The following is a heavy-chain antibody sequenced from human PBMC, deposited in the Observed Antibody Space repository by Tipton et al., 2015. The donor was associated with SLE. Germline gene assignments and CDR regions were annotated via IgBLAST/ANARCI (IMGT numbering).Heavy chain of an antibody. Sequence: QLVQSGAEVKKPGESLKISCKGYGYDFNSYWIGWVRQMPGKGLEWMGLIHPGDSGSRDNPSFQGQVTISADKSITTAYLQWSSLKASDPAIYYCARHLARENAFDIWGQGTMVTVSA. CDR1: GYDFNSYW. V-gene: IGHV5-51*01. D-gene: IGHD5-24*01. CDR2: IHPGDSGS. J-gene: IGHJ3*02. CDR3: ARHLARENAFDI.